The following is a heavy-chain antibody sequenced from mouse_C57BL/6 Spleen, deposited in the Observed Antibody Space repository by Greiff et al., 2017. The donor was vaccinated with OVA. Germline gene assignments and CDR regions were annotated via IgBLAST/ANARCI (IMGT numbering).Heavy chain of an antibody. CDR1: GYTFTSYW. CDR3: ASPYYGSSYDY. D-gene: IGHD1-1*01. V-gene: IGHV1-55*01. CDR2: IYPGSGST. J-gene: IGHJ2*01. Sequence: VQLQQPGAELVKPGASVKMSCKASGYTFTSYWITWVKQRPGQGLEWIGDIYPGSGSTNYNEKFKSKATLTVDTSSSTAYMQLSSLTSEDSAVYYCASPYYGSSYDYWDQGTTLTVSS.